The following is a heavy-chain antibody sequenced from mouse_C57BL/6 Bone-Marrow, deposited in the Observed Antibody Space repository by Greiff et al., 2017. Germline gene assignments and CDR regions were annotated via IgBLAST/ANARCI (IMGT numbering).Heavy chain of an antibody. CDR2: IYPGGGYT. CDR3: ARWITTVVANYFDY. V-gene: IGHV1-63*01. CDR1: GYTFTNYW. J-gene: IGHJ2*01. D-gene: IGHD1-1*01. Sequence: QVQLKESGAELVRPGTSVKMSCKASGYTFTNYWIGWAKQRPGHGLEWIGDIYPGGGYTNYNEKFKGKATLTADKSSSTAYMQFSSLTSEDSAIYYCARWITTVVANYFDYWGQGTTLTVSS.